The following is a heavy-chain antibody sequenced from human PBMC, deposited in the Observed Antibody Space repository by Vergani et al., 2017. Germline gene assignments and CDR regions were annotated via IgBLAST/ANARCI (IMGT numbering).Heavy chain of an antibody. CDR1: GYTFTGYY. CDR3: ARAREEYYDFWSGYEY. CDR2: INPNSGGT. Sequence: QVQLVQSGAEVKKPGASVKVSCKASGYTFTGYYMHWVRQAPGQGLEWMGWINPNSGGTNYAQKFQGRVTMTRDTSISTAYMELSRRRSDDTAVYYCARAREEYYDFWSGYEYWGQGTLVTVSS. D-gene: IGHD3-3*01. J-gene: IGHJ4*02. V-gene: IGHV1-2*02.